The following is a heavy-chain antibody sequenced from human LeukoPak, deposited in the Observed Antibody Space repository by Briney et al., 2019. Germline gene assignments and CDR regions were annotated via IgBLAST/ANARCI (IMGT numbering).Heavy chain of an antibody. CDR3: ARDADCSGGSCYSGYYYYYGMDV. Sequence: GGSLRLSCAASGFSFTNYAMTWVRQAPGKGLEWVSSISSSSSYIYYADSVKGRFTISRDNAKNSLYLQMNSLRAEDTAVYYCARDADCSGGSCYSGYYYYYGMDVWGQGTTVTVSS. CDR2: ISSSSSYI. V-gene: IGHV3-21*01. J-gene: IGHJ6*02. CDR1: GFSFTNYA. D-gene: IGHD2-15*01.